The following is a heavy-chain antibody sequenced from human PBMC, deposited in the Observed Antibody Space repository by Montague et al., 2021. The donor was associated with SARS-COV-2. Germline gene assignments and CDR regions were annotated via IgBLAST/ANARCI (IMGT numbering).Heavy chain of an antibody. CDR3: ARIGGGGSCYPRAFDI. V-gene: IGHV2-70*11. CDR1: GFSLSTSGMC. Sequence: PALVKPTQTLTLTCTFSGFSLSTSGMCVSWIRQPPGKALEWLARIDWDDDKYYSTSLKTRLTIPKDTSKNQVVLTMTKMDPVDTATYYCARIGGGGSCYPRAFDIWGQGTMVTVSS. D-gene: IGHD2-15*01. J-gene: IGHJ3*02. CDR2: IDWDDDK.